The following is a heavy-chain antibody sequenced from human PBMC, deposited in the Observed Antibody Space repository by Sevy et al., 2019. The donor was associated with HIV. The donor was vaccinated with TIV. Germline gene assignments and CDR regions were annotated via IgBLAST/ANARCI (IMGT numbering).Heavy chain of an antibody. CDR3: AGVRVGYCSSTSCRSYYYYGMDV. J-gene: IGHJ6*02. CDR1: GYTFTGYY. CDR2: INPNSGGT. Sequence: ASVKVSCKASGYTFTGYYMHWVRQAPGQGLEWMGWINPNSGGTNYAQKFQGRVTMTRETSISTAYMELSRLRSDDTDVYYCAGVRVGYCSSTSCRSYYYYGMDVWGQGTTVTVSS. D-gene: IGHD2-2*03. V-gene: IGHV1-2*02.